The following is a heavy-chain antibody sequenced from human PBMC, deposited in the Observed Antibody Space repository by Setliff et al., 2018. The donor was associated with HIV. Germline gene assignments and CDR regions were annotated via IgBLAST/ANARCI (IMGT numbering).Heavy chain of an antibody. Sequence: SETLSLTCTVSGDSSSNDYWTWVRQPPGKGLEWIGNIHTSGTTKYNPSLNSRVTISVDTSRNQFSLKLTSVTAADTAIYYCARGVNFDYWGQGTQVTSPQ. CDR1: GDSSSNDY. CDR2: IHTSGTT. D-gene: IGHD3-3*01. J-gene: IGHJ4*02. CDR3: ARGVNFDY. V-gene: IGHV4-59*01.